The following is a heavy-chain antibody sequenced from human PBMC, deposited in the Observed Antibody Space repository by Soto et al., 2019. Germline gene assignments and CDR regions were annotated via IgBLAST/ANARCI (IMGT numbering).Heavy chain of an antibody. V-gene: IGHV3-48*02. Sequence: GGSLRLSCAASGFTFSSYSMNWVRQAPGKGLEWVSYISSSSSTIYYADSVKGRFTISRDNAKNSLYLQMNSLRDEDTAVYYCARYDRSAYYDFWSGYYTGRYFDYWGQGTLVTVSS. CDR3: ARYDRSAYYDFWSGYYTGRYFDY. D-gene: IGHD3-3*01. CDR1: GFTFSSYS. J-gene: IGHJ4*02. CDR2: ISSSSSTI.